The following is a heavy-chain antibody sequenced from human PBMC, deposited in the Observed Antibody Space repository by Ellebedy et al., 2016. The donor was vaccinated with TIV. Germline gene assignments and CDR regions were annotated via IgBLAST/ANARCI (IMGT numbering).Heavy chain of an antibody. Sequence: GGSLRLSCKGSGYSFTSYWIGWVRQMPGKGLEWMGIIYPGDSDTRYSPSFQGQVTISADKSISTAYLQWSSLKASDTAMYYCATSQWGEMATITPFDYWGQGTLVTVSS. CDR2: IYPGDSDT. V-gene: IGHV5-51*01. CDR1: GYSFTSYW. CDR3: ATSQWGEMATITPFDY. D-gene: IGHD5-24*01. J-gene: IGHJ4*02.